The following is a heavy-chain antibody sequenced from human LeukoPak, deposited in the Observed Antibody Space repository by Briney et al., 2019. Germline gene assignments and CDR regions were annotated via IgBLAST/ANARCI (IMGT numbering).Heavy chain of an antibody. J-gene: IGHJ4*02. CDR3: ARQGSSGWYEG. D-gene: IGHD6-19*01. Sequence: SEALSLTCTVSGVSISSYYWSWIRQPPGKGLEWIGYIYYSGSTNYNPSLKSRVTISVDTSKNQFSLKLSSVTAADTAVYYCARQGSSGWYEGWGQGTLVTVSS. CDR1: GVSISSYY. CDR2: IYYSGST. V-gene: IGHV4-59*08.